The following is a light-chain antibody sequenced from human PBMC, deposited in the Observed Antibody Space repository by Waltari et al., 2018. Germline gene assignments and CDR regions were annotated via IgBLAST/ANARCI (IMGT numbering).Light chain of an antibody. CDR2: QKN. J-gene: IGLJ3*02. CDR3: QAWDSTNGVM. V-gene: IGLV3-1*01. Sequence: SHDLTQPPSVSVSPGQAVSITCSGDKLGNKYVSWYQQMPGQSQGLVKYQKNKRPAGIPERLCCSKGWSTATLTVSETQTIDEADYFCQAWDSTNGVMFGGGTKLTVL. CDR1: KLGNKY.